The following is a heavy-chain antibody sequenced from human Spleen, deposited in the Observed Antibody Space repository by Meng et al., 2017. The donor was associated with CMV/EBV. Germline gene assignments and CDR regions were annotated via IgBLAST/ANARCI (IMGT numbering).Heavy chain of an antibody. J-gene: IGHJ4*02. Sequence: ASVKVSCKASGYTFTGYYIHWVRQAPGQGLEWMGWIDPNSDGPNYAQKFQGRVTLTRDTSISTAYMELRRLRSDDTAVYYCARHDTDGSGSYYGLSDYWGQGTLVTVSS. CDR1: GYTFTGYY. V-gene: IGHV1-2*02. CDR3: ARHDTDGSGSYYGLSDY. D-gene: IGHD3-10*01. CDR2: IDPNSDGP.